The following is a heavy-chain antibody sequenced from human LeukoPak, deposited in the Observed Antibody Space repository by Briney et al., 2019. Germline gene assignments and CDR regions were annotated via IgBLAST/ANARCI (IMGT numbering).Heavy chain of an antibody. J-gene: IGHJ4*02. CDR1: AFTFDDYA. Sequence: GRSLRLSCAASAFTFDDYAMHWVRQAPGKGLEWVSGISWNSGSIGYADSVKGRFTISRDNAKNSLYLQMNSLRAEDTALYYCAKAPYGGKYYFDYWGQGTLVTVSS. CDR2: ISWNSGSI. V-gene: IGHV3-9*01. CDR3: AKAPYGGKYYFDY. D-gene: IGHD4-23*01.